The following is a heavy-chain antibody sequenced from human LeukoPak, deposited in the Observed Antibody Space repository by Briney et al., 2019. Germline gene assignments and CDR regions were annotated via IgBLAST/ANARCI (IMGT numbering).Heavy chain of an antibody. CDR1: GYTFTSYG. D-gene: IGHD4-23*01. Sequence: ASVKVSCKASGYTFTSYGISWVRQAPGQGLEWMGWISAYNGNTNYAQKLQGRVTMTTDTSTSTAYMELRSPRSDDTAVYYCVRDNSVADRGWWFDPWGQGTLVTVSS. CDR3: VRDNSVADRGWWFDP. J-gene: IGHJ5*02. V-gene: IGHV1-18*01. CDR2: ISAYNGNT.